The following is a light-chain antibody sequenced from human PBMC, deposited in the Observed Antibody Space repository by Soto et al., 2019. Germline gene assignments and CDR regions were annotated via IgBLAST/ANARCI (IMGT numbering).Light chain of an antibody. V-gene: IGKV3-20*01. J-gene: IGKJ1*01. CDR3: QSFGTSPSWT. CDR1: HSVTSDY. Sequence: IVLPQSPGTLSLSPGERASLSCRASHSVTSDYLAWYQQKPGQAPRLVIFGASSRATGIPDRFSGGGSGTEFTLTINRLEPEDFAVYYCQSFGTSPSWTFGQGTKVDIK. CDR2: GAS.